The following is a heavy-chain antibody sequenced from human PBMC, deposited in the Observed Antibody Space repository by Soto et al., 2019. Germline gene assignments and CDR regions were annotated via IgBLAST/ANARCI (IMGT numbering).Heavy chain of an antibody. D-gene: IGHD6-6*01. Sequence: PGGSLRLSCAASRFTFINYDMSWVRQAPGKGLEWVSTITGSGATTYYADSVKGRFTISRDNPKNTLYLQMNSLRVEDTGVYFCSTAASSSSGYWGHGTLVTVSS. V-gene: IGHV3-23*01. J-gene: IGHJ4*01. CDR3: STAASSSSGY. CDR2: ITGSGATT. CDR1: RFTFINYD.